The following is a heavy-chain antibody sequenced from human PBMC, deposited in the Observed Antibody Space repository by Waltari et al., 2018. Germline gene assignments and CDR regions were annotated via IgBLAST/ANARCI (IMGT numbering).Heavy chain of an antibody. CDR3: ARIRGTLGHYYAMDV. CDR2: ISGSRSRGF. D-gene: IGHD1-26*01. CDR1: GSSIPTYS. V-gene: IGHV3-48*04. Sequence: DVQLVESGVGLVQPGGSLRLSCEGSGSSIPTYSMHWVRLAPGKGLEWVSFISGSRSRGFYYADSVKGRFTVSRDNDKNSLYLQMNNLRAEDTALYYCARIRGTLGHYYAMDVWGHGTTVTVSS. J-gene: IGHJ6*02.